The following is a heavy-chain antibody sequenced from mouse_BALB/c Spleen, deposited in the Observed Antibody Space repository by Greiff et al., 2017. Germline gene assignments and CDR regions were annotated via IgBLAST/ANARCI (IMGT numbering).Heavy chain of an antibody. J-gene: IGHJ3*01. CDR3: ARADDGYYAAWFAY. Sequence: DVQLQESGPGLVKPSQSLSLTCTVTGYSITSDYAWTWIRQFPGNQLEWMGYISYSGSTSYNPSLKSRISITRDTSKNQFFLQLNSVTTEDTATYYCARADDGYYAAWFAYWGQGTLVTVSA. D-gene: IGHD2-3*01. CDR2: ISYSGST. V-gene: IGHV3-2*02. CDR1: GYSITSDYA.